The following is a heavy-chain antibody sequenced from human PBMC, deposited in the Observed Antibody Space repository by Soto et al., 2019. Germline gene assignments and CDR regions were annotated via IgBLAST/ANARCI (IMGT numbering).Heavy chain of an antibody. CDR1: GGTFSSYG. CDR3: ATPRGHDYGDFGAFDI. D-gene: IGHD4-17*01. J-gene: IGHJ3*02. Sequence: QVQLVQSGAEVKKPGSSVKVSCKASGGTFSSYGISWVRQAPGQGLEWMGGIITIFGTANYAQKFQGRVTITADESTITAYMELSSLRSEDTAVYYCATPRGHDYGDFGAFDIWGQGTMVTVSS. CDR2: IITIFGTA. V-gene: IGHV1-69*01.